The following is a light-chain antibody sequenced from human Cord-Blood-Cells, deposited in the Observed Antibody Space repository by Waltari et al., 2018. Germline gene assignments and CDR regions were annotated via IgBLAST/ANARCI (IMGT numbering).Light chain of an antibody. CDR1: SSDVGSYNL. Sequence: QSALTQPASVSGSPGQSITISCTRTSSDVGSYNLVSWYQQHPGKAPKLMIYECSKPPSGVSNRFSGSKSGNTASLTISGLQAEDEADYYCCSYAGSSTFVVFGGGTKLTVL. J-gene: IGLJ2*01. CDR2: ECS. V-gene: IGLV2-23*03. CDR3: CSYAGSSTFVV.